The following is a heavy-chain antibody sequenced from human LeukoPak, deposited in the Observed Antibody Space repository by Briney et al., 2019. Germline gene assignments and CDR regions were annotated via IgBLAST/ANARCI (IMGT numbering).Heavy chain of an antibody. CDR1: GFTFSSYA. J-gene: IGHJ5*02. D-gene: IGHD5-12*01. Sequence: PGRSLRLSCAASGFTFSSYAMHWVRQAPGKGLEWVAVIWYDGSNKYYADSVKGRFTISRDNSKNTLYLQMNSLRAEDTAVYYCARDKGGYSGYATWFDPWGQGTLVTVSS. CDR2: IWYDGSNK. V-gene: IGHV3-33*08. CDR3: ARDKGGYSGYATWFDP.